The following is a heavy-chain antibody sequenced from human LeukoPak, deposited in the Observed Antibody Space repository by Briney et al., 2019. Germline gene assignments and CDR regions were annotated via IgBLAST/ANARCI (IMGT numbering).Heavy chain of an antibody. CDR1: GYTFTGYY. CDR2: INPNSGGT. D-gene: IGHD2-2*01. J-gene: IGHJ3*02. V-gene: IGHV1-2*02. CDR3: ARVRFSIVVVPAAVDDAFDI. Sequence: GASVKVSCKASGYTFTGYYMHWVRQAPGQGLEWMGWINPNSGGTNYAQKFQGRVTVTRDTSISTAYMELSRLRSDDTAVYYCARVRFSIVVVPAAVDDAFDIWGQGTMVTVSS.